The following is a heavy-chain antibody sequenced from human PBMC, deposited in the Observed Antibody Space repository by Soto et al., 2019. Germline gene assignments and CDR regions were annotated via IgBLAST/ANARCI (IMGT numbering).Heavy chain of an antibody. CDR1: GFTFSSSG. Sequence: QVQLVESGGGVVQPGRSLRLSCAASGFTFSSSGLHWVRQAPGKGLEWVAVISYDGTNKYYADSGKGRFTISRDNSKNTLYLQMNSLRAEDTAVYYCAKGGRGGYDYIDYWGQGNLVTLS. CDR3: AKGGRGGYDYIDY. J-gene: IGHJ4*02. V-gene: IGHV3-30*18. CDR2: ISYDGTNK. D-gene: IGHD5-12*01.